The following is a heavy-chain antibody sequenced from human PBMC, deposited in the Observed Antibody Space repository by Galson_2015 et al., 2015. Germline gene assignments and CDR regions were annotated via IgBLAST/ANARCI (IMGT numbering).Heavy chain of an antibody. CDR3: ARVDDSSGYDGVDI. D-gene: IGHD3-22*01. V-gene: IGHV1-18*01. CDR1: GYTFTSYG. J-gene: IGHJ3*02. CDR2: ISAYNGNT. Sequence: SVKVSCKASGYTFTSYGISWVRQAPGQGLEWMGWISAYNGNTNYAQKLQGRVTMTTDTSTSTAYMEPRSLRSDDTAVYYCARVDDSSGYDGVDIWGQGTMVTVSS.